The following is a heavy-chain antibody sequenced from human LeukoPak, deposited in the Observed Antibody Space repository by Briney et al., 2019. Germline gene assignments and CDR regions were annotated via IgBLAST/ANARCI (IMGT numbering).Heavy chain of an antibody. D-gene: IGHD1/OR15-1a*01. CDR3: ATEQEGRRAAFDH. V-gene: IGHV3-23*01. CDR1: GFTFSNYA. CDR2: ISSSGSST. Sequence: GGSLRLSCAASGFTFSNYAMSWVRQAPGKGLEGVSTISSSGSSTYYADSVKGRFTISRDNSKNTLYLHMSSLRAEDTAIYYCATEQEGRRAAFDHWGQGTLVTVSS. J-gene: IGHJ4*02.